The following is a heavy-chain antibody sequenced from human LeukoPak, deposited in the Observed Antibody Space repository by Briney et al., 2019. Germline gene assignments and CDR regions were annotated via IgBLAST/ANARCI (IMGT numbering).Heavy chain of an antibody. V-gene: IGHV4-30-4*08. D-gene: IGHD1-7*01. J-gene: IGHJ4*02. Sequence: SQTLSLTCTVSGGSISSGDYYWSWIRQPPGKGLEWIGYIYYSGSTYYNPSLKSRVTISVDTSKSQFSLKLSSVTAADTAVYYCARSFNWNYRRVELDYWGQGTLVTVSS. CDR1: GGSISSGDYY. CDR3: ARSFNWNYRRVELDY. CDR2: IYYSGST.